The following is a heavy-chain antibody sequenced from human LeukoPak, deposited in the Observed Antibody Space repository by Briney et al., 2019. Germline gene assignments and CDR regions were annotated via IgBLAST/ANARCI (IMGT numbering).Heavy chain of an antibody. CDR3: ATGTPCRSGGSCYPWSGYSYGYVLDY. CDR2: IIPIFGTA. D-gene: IGHD2-15*01. V-gene: IGHV1-69*13. CDR1: GGTFISYA. Sequence: SVKVSCKASGGTFISYAISWVRQAPGQGLEWMGGIIPIFGTANYAQKFQGRVTITADESTSTAYMELSSLRSEDTAVYYCATGTPCRSGGSCYPWSGYSYGYVLDYWGQGTLVTVSS. J-gene: IGHJ4*02.